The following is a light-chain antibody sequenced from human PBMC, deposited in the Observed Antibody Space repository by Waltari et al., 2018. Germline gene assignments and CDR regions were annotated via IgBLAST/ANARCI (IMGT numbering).Light chain of an antibody. CDR2: GKN. V-gene: IGLV1-40*01. CDR1: SSNIGAGSG. CDR3: QSYDSSLSGVL. J-gene: IGLJ2*01. Sequence: QSVLTQPPSVSGAPGQRVTISCTGSSSNIGAGSGVHWYQQLPGTAPKLLIYGKNSRPSGVPDRCSGSNAGTSASLAITGLQAEDEADYYCQSYDSSLSGVLFGGGTKLTVL.